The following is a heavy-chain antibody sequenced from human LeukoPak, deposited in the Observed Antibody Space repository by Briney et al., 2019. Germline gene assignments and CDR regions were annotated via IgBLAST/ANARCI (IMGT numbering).Heavy chain of an antibody. V-gene: IGHV1-2*02. J-gene: IGHJ6*03. CDR3: ARDLDPYYYYYMDV. CDR2: INPNSGGT. D-gene: IGHD1-1*01. Sequence: ASVKVSCKASGYTFTSYGISWVRQAPGQGLEWMGWINPNSGGTNNAQRFQGRVTMTRETSISTAYMELRRLISDDTAVYYCARDLDPYYYYYMDVWGKGTTVTVSS. CDR1: GYTFTSYG.